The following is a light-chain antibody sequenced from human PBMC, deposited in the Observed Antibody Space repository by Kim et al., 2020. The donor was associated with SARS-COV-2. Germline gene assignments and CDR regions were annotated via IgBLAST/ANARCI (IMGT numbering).Light chain of an antibody. CDR1: TGAVTTAYW. Sequence: QAVVTQEPSLTVSPGGTVTLPCASSTGAVTTAYWPNWFQQKPGQPPRALIYDTNSRHSWAPGRFSGSLIGGQAALTLSGVQPEDEAEYYCLLFYRGTWVFGGGTQLTVL. CDR3: LLFYRGTWV. J-gene: IGLJ3*02. V-gene: IGLV7-43*01. CDR2: DTN.